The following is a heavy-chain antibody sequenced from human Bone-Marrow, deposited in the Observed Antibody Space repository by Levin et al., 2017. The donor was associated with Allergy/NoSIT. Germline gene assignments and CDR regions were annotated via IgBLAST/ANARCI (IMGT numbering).Heavy chain of an antibody. J-gene: IGHJ3*01. V-gene: IGHV3-48*02. Sequence: GGSLRLSCAASGFAFSDHSMSWVRQAPGKGLEWLSFIGTRSSPIYYADSVKGRFTISRDNAKNSLDLQMDSLRDDDTAIYYCVTTWLENTFQLWGQGTLVTVSS. CDR2: IGTRSSPI. CDR1: GFAFSDHS. D-gene: IGHD3-22*01. CDR3: VTTWLENTFQL.